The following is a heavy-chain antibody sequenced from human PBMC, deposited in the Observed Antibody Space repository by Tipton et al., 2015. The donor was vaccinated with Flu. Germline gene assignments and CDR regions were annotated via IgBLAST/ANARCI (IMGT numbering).Heavy chain of an antibody. J-gene: IGHJ4*02. V-gene: IGHV4-39*07. D-gene: IGHD3-3*01. Sequence: TLSLTCSVSGGSISRSMYYWGWIRQPPGKGLEWIGNILYSGNSYSNPSLKSRVAISVDTSKNQFSLTLRSVTAADTAVYYCARDTIFGVAHWGQGTLVTVSS. CDR1: GGSISRSMYY. CDR2: ILYSGNS. CDR3: ARDTIFGVAH.